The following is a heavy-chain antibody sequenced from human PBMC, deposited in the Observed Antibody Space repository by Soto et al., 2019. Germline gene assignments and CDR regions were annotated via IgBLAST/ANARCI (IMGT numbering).Heavy chain of an antibody. V-gene: IGHV3-21*01. D-gene: IGHD3-16*01. Sequence: GGSLRLSCAASGFTFSSYSMNWVRQAPGKGLEWVSSISSSSSYIYYADSVKGRFTISRDNAKNSLYLQMNSLRAEDTAVYYCATYIWGSLLPDLGAFDIWGQGTMVTVSS. CDR3: ATYIWGSLLPDLGAFDI. CDR2: ISSSSSYI. J-gene: IGHJ3*02. CDR1: GFTFSSYS.